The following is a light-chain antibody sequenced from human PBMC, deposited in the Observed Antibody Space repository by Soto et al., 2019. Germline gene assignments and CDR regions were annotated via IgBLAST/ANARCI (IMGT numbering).Light chain of an antibody. CDR3: ATWDGSLPGEV. J-gene: IGLJ2*01. CDR2: DNN. Sequence: QSVLTQSPSVSAAPGQKFTISCSGSSSNIGNNYVSWYQQLPGTAPKLLIYDNNKRPSGIPDRFSGSKSGTSGTLDITGLQTGDEDDYYGATWDGSLPGEVFGGGTKLTVL. CDR1: SSNIGNNY. V-gene: IGLV1-51*01.